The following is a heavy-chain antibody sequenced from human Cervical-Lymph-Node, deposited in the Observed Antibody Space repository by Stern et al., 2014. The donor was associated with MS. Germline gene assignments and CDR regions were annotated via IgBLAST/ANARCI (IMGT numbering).Heavy chain of an antibody. Sequence: QLQLQESGPGLVKPSQTLSLTCTVSGDSVSSGSHYWSWVRQPAGKGLEWIGRIYTSGSTNYSPSHKSRFTISLDTSKTQFSLKRSSVTATDTAVYYCARLGIASRPYFYGMDVWGQGTTVIVSS. J-gene: IGHJ6*02. CDR3: ARLGIASRPYFYGMDV. CDR2: IYTSGST. V-gene: IGHV4-61*02. D-gene: IGHD6-6*01. CDR1: GDSVSSGSHY.